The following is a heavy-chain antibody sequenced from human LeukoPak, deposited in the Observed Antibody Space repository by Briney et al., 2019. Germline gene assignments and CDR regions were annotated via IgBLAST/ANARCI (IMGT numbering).Heavy chain of an antibody. CDR2: IYPGDSDT. Sequence: LGESLKISCKGSGYSFTSYWIGWVRQMPGKGLEWMGIIYPGDSDTRYSPSFQGQVTISADKSISTAYLQWSSLKASDTAMYYCATVEYDYVWGSYRYPDAFDIWGQGTMVTVSS. V-gene: IGHV5-51*01. J-gene: IGHJ3*02. CDR1: GYSFTSYW. D-gene: IGHD3-16*02. CDR3: ATVEYDYVWGSYRYPDAFDI.